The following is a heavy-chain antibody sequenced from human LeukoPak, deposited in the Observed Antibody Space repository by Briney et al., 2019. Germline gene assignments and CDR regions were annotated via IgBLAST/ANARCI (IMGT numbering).Heavy chain of an antibody. CDR2: IYYSGST. D-gene: IGHD6-19*01. Sequence: ASETLSLTCTVSGGSISSYYWSWIRQPPGKGLEWLGYIYYSGSTNYNPSLKSRVTISVDTSKNQFSLKLSSVTAADTAVYYCARAGGWYRETQTYYFDYWGQGTLVTVSS. CDR1: GGSISSYY. CDR3: ARAGGWYRETQTYYFDY. V-gene: IGHV4-59*01. J-gene: IGHJ4*02.